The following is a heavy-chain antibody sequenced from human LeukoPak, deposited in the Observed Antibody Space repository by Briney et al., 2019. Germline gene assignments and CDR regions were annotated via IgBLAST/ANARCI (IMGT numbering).Heavy chain of an antibody. V-gene: IGHV1-46*01. CDR1: GYTFTSYY. CDR2: INPSGGST. J-gene: IGHJ3*02. Sequence: ASVKVSCKASGYTFTSYYMHWVRRAPGQGLEWMGIINPSGGSTSYAQKFQGRVTMTRDTSTSTVYMELSSLRSEDTAVYYCARGVNWNTASLDAFDIWGQGTMVTVSS. CDR3: ARGVNWNTASLDAFDI. D-gene: IGHD1-1*01.